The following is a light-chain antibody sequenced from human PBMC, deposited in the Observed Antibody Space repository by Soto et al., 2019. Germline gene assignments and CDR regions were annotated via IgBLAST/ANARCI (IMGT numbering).Light chain of an antibody. J-gene: IGLJ1*01. CDR1: SNDVGNYNY. CDR3: SSYTSSSTLYV. V-gene: IGLV2-14*01. Sequence: QSALTQPPSASGSPGQSVTISCTGTSNDVGNYNYVSWYQQHPGKAPKVLISEVSKRPSGVPDRFSGSKSGNMASLTISGLQAEDEADYYCSSYTSSSTLYVFGTGTKVTVL. CDR2: EVS.